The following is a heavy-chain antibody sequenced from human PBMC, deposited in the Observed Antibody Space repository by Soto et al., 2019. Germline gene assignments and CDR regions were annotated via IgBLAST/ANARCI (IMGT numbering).Heavy chain of an antibody. D-gene: IGHD6-19*01. Sequence: SETLSLTCTVSGRSVSSGGYYWTCIRQHPGKGLEWIGYIYHIGSPSYNPSLKSRLSMSLDTSKNQFSLNLTSVTAADTAIYYCVRDRALDSSGHWFDSWGQGTLVTVSS. J-gene: IGHJ5*01. CDR3: VRDRALDSSGHWFDS. CDR1: GRSVSSGGYY. CDR2: IYHIGSP. V-gene: IGHV4-31*03.